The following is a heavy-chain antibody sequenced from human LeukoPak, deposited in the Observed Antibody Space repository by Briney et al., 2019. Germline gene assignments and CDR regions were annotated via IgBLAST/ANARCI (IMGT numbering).Heavy chain of an antibody. V-gene: IGHV3-23*01. CDR2: VVGGGAT. CDR3: ASHSSSWYGFDY. J-gene: IGHJ4*02. D-gene: IGHD6-13*01. CDR1: GFTFSSYA. Sequence: GGSLRLSCAASGFTFSSYAMTWVRQAPGKGLEWVSTVVGGGATFYADSVKGRFTISRDNSKNTLYLQMNSLRAEDTAVYYCASHSSSWYGFDYWGQGTLVTVSS.